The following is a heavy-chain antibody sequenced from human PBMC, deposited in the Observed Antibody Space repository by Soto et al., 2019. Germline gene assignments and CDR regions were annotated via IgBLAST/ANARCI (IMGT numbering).Heavy chain of an antibody. Sequence: EVQLLESGGDLVQPGGSLRLSCGGSGFTFSSNAMNWVRQAPGKGLEWVSAISGSGDTTYYADSVKGRLTISRDNSKNTRDLQMSSLRAEDTAEYYCAKYRRGATTVTSSNWGQGTLVTVSS. CDR2: ISGSGDTT. J-gene: IGHJ4*02. V-gene: IGHV3-23*01. D-gene: IGHD4-4*01. CDR1: GFTFSSNA. CDR3: AKYRRGATTVTSSN.